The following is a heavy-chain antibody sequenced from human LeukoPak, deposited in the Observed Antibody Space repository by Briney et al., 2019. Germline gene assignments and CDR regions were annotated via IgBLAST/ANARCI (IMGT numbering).Heavy chain of an antibody. D-gene: IGHD6-13*01. V-gene: IGHV1-2*02. CDR2: INPNSGGT. CDR3: ARDEQQLEHTAY. CDR1: GYTFTGYY. J-gene: IGHJ4*02. Sequence: ASVKVSCKASGYTFTGYYIHWVRQAPGQGLEWMGWINPNSGGTNYAQKFQGRVTMTRDTSISTAYMELTRLRSDDTAVYYCARDEQQLEHTAYSGKGTLVTASS.